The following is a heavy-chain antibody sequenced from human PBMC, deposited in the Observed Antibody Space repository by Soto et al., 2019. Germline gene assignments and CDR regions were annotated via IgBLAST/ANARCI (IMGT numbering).Heavy chain of an antibody. CDR2: MNPNSGNT. D-gene: IGHD2-2*01. J-gene: IGHJ6*03. CDR3: ARYPAGPNYYYYFLDV. CDR1: GYTFTSYD. V-gene: IGHV1-8*01. Sequence: ASVKVSCKASGYTFTSYDINWVRQATGQGLEWMGWMNPNSGNTGYAQKFQGRVTMTRNTSISTAYMELSSLRSEDTAVYYCARYPAGPNYYYYFLDVWGNGTTVTVFS.